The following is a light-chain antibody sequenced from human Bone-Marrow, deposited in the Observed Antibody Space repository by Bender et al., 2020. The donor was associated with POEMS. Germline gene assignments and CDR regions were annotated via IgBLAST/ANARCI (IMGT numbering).Light chain of an antibody. CDR1: RRDIGGYDY. CDR3: CSSPGYISWV. V-gene: IGLV2-14*01. J-gene: IGLJ3*02. Sequence: QSTLTQPASVSGSPGQSLTISCTGTRRDIGGYDYVSWYQQHPGKAPKLLIFEVNNRPSGIPIRFAGSKSGNTASLTISGLQTEDEADYYCCSSPGYISWVFGGGTKLTVL. CDR2: EVN.